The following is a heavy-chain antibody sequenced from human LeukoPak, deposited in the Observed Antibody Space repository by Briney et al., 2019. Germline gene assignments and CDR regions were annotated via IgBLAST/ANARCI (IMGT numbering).Heavy chain of an antibody. Sequence: GGSLRLSCSVSGFAFRSYGMSWVRQAPGKGLEWVSAISGIGDSTYYADSVKGRFTISRDNSKNTLYLQVNSLRAEDTAVYYCAKNRGVLRNFDCYDYWGQGTLVTVSS. D-gene: IGHD3-9*01. J-gene: IGHJ4*02. CDR1: GFAFRSYG. CDR2: ISGIGDST. V-gene: IGHV3-23*01. CDR3: AKNRGVLRNFDCYDY.